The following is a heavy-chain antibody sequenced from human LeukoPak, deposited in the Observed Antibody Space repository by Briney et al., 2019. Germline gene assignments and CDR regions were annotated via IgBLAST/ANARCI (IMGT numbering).Heavy chain of an antibody. CDR3: VQESSSLLRSYFDY. Sequence: GGSLRLSCAASRFTFSSYEMNWVRQAPGKGLEWVSYISSSGSTIYYADSVKGRFTISRDNAKNSLYLQMNSLRAADTAVYYCVQESSSLLRSYFDYWGQGTLVTVSS. J-gene: IGHJ4*02. D-gene: IGHD2-15*01. CDR2: ISSSGSTI. V-gene: IGHV3-48*03. CDR1: RFTFSSYE.